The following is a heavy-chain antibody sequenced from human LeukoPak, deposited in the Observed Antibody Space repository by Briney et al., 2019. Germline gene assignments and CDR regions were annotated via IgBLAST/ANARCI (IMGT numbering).Heavy chain of an antibody. J-gene: IGHJ4*02. CDR3: ATETIGRHYDY. V-gene: IGHV3-21*01. CDR2: IGPTGTDR. D-gene: IGHD1-14*01. CDR1: GFTFSSCG. Sequence: SGGSLRLSCAASGFTFSSCGFNWVRQAPGKGLEWVSSIGPTGTDRYYADSVRGRFTISRDNAKNSMYLQMDSLRDEDTAVYYCATETIGRHYDYRGQGTLLTVSS.